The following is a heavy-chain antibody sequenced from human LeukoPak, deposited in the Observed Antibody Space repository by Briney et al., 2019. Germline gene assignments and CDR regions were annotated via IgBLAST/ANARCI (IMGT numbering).Heavy chain of an antibody. V-gene: IGHV1-18*01. D-gene: IGHD1-26*01. Sequence: ASVKVSCKASGYTFTSYDISWVRQAPGQGLEWMGWINTYNGNTNYPQKPQGRVTMTTDTTTSTAYMELRNLRSDDTAVYYCAREQKSIGSYFNYWGQGTLVTVSS. CDR2: INTYNGNT. CDR1: GYTFTSYD. CDR3: AREQKSIGSYFNY. J-gene: IGHJ4*02.